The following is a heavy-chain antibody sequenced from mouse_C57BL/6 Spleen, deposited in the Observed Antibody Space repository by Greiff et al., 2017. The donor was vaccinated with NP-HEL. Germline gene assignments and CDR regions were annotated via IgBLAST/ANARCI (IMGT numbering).Heavy chain of an antibody. Sequence: QVQLQQPGAELVKPGASVKMSCKASGYTFTSYWITWVKQRPGQGLEWIGDIYPGSGSTNYNEKFKSKATLTVDTSSSTAYMQLSSLTSEDSVVYYCARSIYYDYDEDYWGQGTTLTVSS. V-gene: IGHV1-55*01. J-gene: IGHJ2*01. CDR3: ARSIYYDYDEDY. CDR1: GYTFTSYW. CDR2: IYPGSGST. D-gene: IGHD2-4*01.